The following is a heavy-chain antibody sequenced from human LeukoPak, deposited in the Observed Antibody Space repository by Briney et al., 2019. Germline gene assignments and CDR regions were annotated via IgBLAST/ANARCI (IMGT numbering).Heavy chain of an antibody. CDR1: GFTFSSYA. J-gene: IGHJ1*01. D-gene: IGHD6-13*01. Sequence: GGYLRLSCAASGFTFSSYAMSWVRQAPGKGLEWVSAISGSGGSTYYADYVKGRFTISRDNSKNTLYLQMKSLRAEDTAVYYCAKEIAAAGRGYFQHWGQGTLVTVSS. CDR2: ISGSGGST. CDR3: AKEIAAAGRGYFQH. V-gene: IGHV3-23*01.